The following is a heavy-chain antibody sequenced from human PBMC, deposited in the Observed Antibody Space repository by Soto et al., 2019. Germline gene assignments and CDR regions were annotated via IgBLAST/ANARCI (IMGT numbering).Heavy chain of an antibody. D-gene: IGHD2-2*01. CDR3: AASLGSTRGQNWFDP. J-gene: IGHJ5*02. Sequence: SVKVSCKASGVTLISSAVQWVRQARGQRLEWIGWIAVGSGNTNHAQRFQERVTISSDMSTSTAYMELSSLRSEDTAAYYCAASLGSTRGQNWFDPWGQGTLVTVSS. V-gene: IGHV1-58*01. CDR1: GVTLISSA. CDR2: IAVGSGNT.